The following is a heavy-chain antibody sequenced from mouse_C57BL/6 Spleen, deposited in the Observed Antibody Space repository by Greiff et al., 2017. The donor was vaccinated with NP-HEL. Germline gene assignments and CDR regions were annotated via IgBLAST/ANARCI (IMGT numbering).Heavy chain of an antibody. Sequence: VQLQQSGAELVRPGSSVKLSCKASGYTFTSYWMDWVKQRPGQGLEWIGNIYPSDSETHYNQKFKDKATLTVDKSSSTAYMQLSSLTSEDSAVYYCARRYSNYWYFDVWGTGTTVTVSS. J-gene: IGHJ1*03. CDR1: GYTFTSYW. V-gene: IGHV1-61*01. CDR2: IYPSDSET. CDR3: ARRYSNYWYFDV. D-gene: IGHD2-5*01.